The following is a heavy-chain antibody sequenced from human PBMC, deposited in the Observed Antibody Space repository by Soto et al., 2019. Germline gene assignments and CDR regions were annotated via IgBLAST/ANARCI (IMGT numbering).Heavy chain of an antibody. CDR2: VSGSADTR. Sequence: EVQLLESGGGLVQPGGSLRLSCAASGFTFSSYAMSWVRQAPGKGLEWVSGVSGSADTRYYADSVKGRFTISRDNSKNTLYLQMNSLRAEDTAVYYCAKPLGHYYDSSGYYPDYWGQGTLVTVSS. J-gene: IGHJ4*02. CDR3: AKPLGHYYDSSGYYPDY. CDR1: GFTFSSYA. D-gene: IGHD3-22*01. V-gene: IGHV3-23*01.